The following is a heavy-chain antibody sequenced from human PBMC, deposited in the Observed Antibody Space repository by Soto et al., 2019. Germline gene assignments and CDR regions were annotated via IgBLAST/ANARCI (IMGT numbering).Heavy chain of an antibody. CDR3: ARAPIAVVGTNC. J-gene: IGHJ4*02. V-gene: IGHV1-2*02. D-gene: IGHD6-19*01. CDR1: GYTLTGYY. Sequence: SVKGSCKASGYTLTGYYMHWVRQAPGQGLEWMGWINPNSGGTNYAQKLQGRVAMTRDTSISTAYMELSRLRSDDTAVYYCARAPIAVVGTNCWGQGTLGTVSS. CDR2: INPNSGGT.